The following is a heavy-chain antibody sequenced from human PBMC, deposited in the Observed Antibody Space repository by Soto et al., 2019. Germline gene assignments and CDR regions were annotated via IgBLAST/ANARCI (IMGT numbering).Heavy chain of an antibody. Sequence: PGGSLRLSCAASGFSFSSAWMSWVRQTPEKGLEWVGRIKSKSDDGTTDYAATVKGRFTISRDDSENTLYLQMNSLKTEDTAVYYCTTDWFYSPVDHWGHGTLVTVSS. CDR3: TTDWFYSPVDH. CDR2: IKSKSDDGTT. D-gene: IGHD3-10*01. V-gene: IGHV3-15*01. CDR1: GFSFSSAW. J-gene: IGHJ4*01.